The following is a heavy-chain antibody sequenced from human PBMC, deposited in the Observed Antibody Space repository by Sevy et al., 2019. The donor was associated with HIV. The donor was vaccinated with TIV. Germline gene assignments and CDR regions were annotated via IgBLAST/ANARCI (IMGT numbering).Heavy chain of an antibody. J-gene: IGHJ5*02. CDR3: ARDPDWGALDR. CDR2: INQDERHI. Sequence: GGSLRLSCEVSGFTFSDFWMTWVRQSPGKGLEWVAYINQDERHINLLDSVRGRFTISRDNAKNSLYLQMDSRRAEDTAIYYCARDPDWGALDRWGQGTLVTVSS. V-gene: IGHV3-7*01. D-gene: IGHD7-27*01. CDR1: GFTFSDFW.